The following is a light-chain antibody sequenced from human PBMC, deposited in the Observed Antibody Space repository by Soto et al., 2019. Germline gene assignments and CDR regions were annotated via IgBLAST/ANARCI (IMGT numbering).Light chain of an antibody. CDR2: SAS. Sequence: DIQMTQSPSSLSASVGDRVTITCRASQGISNYLGWFQQKPGQAPKSLIYSASSLQSGVPSKFSGSGSGTDFTLIISSLQPEDSATYYCHQYNSLPLTFGGGTKVEI. V-gene: IGKV1-16*02. CDR1: QGISNY. CDR3: HQYNSLPLT. J-gene: IGKJ4*01.